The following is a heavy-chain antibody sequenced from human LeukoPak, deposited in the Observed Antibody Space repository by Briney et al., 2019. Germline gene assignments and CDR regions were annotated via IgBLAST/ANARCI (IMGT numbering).Heavy chain of an antibody. V-gene: IGHV3-66*01. D-gene: IGHD4/OR15-4a*01. CDR3: ARVEYGRGDY. J-gene: IGHJ4*02. CDR1: GITVSTNH. Sequence: PGGSLRLSCAVSGITVSTNHVSWVRQAPGKGLEWVSVIYSGGTTYYADSVKGRFTISRDNSKNTLSLQMNSLRAEDTAAYYCARVEYGRGDYWVQGTLVTVCS. CDR2: IYSGGTT.